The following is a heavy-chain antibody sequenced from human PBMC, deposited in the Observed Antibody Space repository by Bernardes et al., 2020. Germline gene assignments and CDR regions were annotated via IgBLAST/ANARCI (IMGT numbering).Heavy chain of an antibody. D-gene: IGHD7-27*01. V-gene: IGHV3-30*04. CDR3: ARTLTGDPGSFDY. J-gene: IGHJ4*02. CDR2: ITYDGNIQ. CDR1: GFNISPYA. Sequence: GGSLRLSCAASGFNISPYAMHWVRQAPGKGLEWVAAITYDGNIQYDRDSVKGRFIMSRDNSKSTVYLQMNSLTTEDTAVYYCARTLTGDPGSFDYWGQGTLVIVSS.